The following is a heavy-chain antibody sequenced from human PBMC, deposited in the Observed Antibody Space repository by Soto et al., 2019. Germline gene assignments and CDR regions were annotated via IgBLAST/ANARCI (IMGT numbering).Heavy chain of an antibody. D-gene: IGHD4-17*01. Sequence: GGSLRLSCAVSGFTFSSYAMSWVRQVPGKGLEWVSAISGSGGSTYYADSVKGRFTISRDNSKNTLYLQMNSLSAEDTAVYYCAKDAGDYEAFDIWGQGTMVTVSS. J-gene: IGHJ3*02. V-gene: IGHV3-23*01. CDR2: ISGSGGST. CDR1: GFTFSSYA. CDR3: AKDAGDYEAFDI.